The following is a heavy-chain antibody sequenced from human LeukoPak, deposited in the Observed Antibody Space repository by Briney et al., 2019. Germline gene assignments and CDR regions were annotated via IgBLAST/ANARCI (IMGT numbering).Heavy chain of an antibody. CDR3: ARITMIRGVSIDAFDI. CDR2: ISSSSSYI. V-gene: IGHV3-21*01. CDR1: GFIFSSYE. Sequence: GGSLRLSCAASGFIFSSYEMNWVRQAPGKGLEWVSSISSSSSYIYYADSVKGRFTISRDNAKNSLSLQMNSLRAEDTAVYYCARITMIRGVSIDAFDIWGQGTMVTVSS. D-gene: IGHD3-10*01. J-gene: IGHJ3*02.